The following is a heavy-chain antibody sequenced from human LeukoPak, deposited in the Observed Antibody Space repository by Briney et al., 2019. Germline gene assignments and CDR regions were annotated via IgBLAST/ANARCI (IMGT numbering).Heavy chain of an antibody. J-gene: IGHJ6*02. D-gene: IGHD2-2*02. Sequence: PSETLSLTCAVSGGSISSGGYSWSWIRQPPGKGLEWIGYIYHSGSTYYNPSLKSRVTISVDTSKNQFSLKLSSVTAADTAVYYCARSNIVVVPAAIRYYYYGMDVWGQGTTVTVSS. V-gene: IGHV4-30-2*01. CDR2: IYHSGST. CDR1: GGSISSGGYS. CDR3: ARSNIVVVPAAIRYYYYGMDV.